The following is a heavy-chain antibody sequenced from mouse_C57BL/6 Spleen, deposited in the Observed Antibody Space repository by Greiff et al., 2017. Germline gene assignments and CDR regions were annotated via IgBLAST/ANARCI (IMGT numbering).Heavy chain of an antibody. Sequence: EVKLVESGGDLVKPGGSLKLSCAASGFTFSSYGMSWVRQTPDKRLEWVATISSGGSYTYYPDSVKGRFTISRDNAKNTLYLQMSSLKSEDTAMYYCASYYGSSSFAYWGQGTLVTVSA. D-gene: IGHD1-1*01. V-gene: IGHV5-6*01. CDR2: ISSGGSYT. J-gene: IGHJ3*01. CDR1: GFTFSSYG. CDR3: ASYYGSSSFAY.